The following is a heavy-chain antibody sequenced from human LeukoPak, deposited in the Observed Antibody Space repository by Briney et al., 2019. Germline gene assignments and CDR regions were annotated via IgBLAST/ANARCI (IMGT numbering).Heavy chain of an antibody. D-gene: IGHD4-17*01. CDR2: ISYDGSNK. V-gene: IGHV3-30*03. CDR1: GFTFSNYG. J-gene: IGHJ6*03. CDR3: AREARRTVTSYYYYMDV. Sequence: GRSLRLSCAASGFTFSNYGMHWVRQAPGKGLEWVAFISYDGSNKYYADSVKGRFTISRDNSKNTLYLQMNSLRAEDTAVYYCAREARRTVTSYYYYMDVWGKGTTVTISS.